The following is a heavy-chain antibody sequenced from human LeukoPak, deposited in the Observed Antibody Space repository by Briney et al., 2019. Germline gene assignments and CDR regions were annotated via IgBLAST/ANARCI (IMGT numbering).Heavy chain of an antibody. Sequence: SETLSLTCTVSGGSISSHYWSWIRQPPGKGLEWIGYIYYSGSTNYNPSLKSRVTISVETSKNQFSLKLSSDCARLTCYDFWSGYNYYYYMDVWGKGTTVTVSS. J-gene: IGHJ6*03. CDR2: IYYSGST. D-gene: IGHD3-3*01. V-gene: IGHV4-59*11. CDR1: GGSISSHY. CDR3: SGYNYYYYMDV.